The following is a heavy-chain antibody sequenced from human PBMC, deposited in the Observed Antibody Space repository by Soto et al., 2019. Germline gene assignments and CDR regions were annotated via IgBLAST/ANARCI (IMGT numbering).Heavy chain of an antibody. J-gene: IGHJ4*02. D-gene: IGHD4-17*01. V-gene: IGHV1-46*01. Sequence: ASVKVSCKASGYTFTRYNMHWVRQAPGQGLEWMGIINPSGGSTNYAQKFQGRVTMTRDTSTSTVYMELSSLRSEDTAVYYCARDYGDYVFDYWGRGTLSPSPQ. CDR2: INPSGGST. CDR1: GYTFTRYN. CDR3: ARDYGDYVFDY.